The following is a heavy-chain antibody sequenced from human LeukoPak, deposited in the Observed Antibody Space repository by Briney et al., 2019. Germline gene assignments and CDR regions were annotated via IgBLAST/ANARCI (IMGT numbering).Heavy chain of an antibody. J-gene: IGHJ4*02. CDR3: AKASWGSYYYFDY. CDR1: GFTFSNYA. CDR2: ISWNSGSI. Sequence: GGSLRLSCAASGFTFSNYAMSWVRQAPGKGLEWVSGISWNSGSIGYADSVKGRFTISRDNAKNSLYLQMNSLRAEDTALYYCAKASWGSYYYFDYWGQGTLVTVSS. V-gene: IGHV3-9*01. D-gene: IGHD3-16*01.